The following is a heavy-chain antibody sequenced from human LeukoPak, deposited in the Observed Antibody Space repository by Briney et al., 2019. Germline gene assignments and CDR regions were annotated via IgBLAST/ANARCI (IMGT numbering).Heavy chain of an antibody. D-gene: IGHD6-19*01. V-gene: IGHV3-23*01. Sequence: GGSLRLPCAASGLTFSNYAMSWVRQAPGKGLEWVSAISGSGGSTYYADSVKGRFTISRDNSKNTLYLQMNSLRAEDTAVYYCAKETAVVGWYHGMDVWGQWTTVTVSS. J-gene: IGHJ6*02. CDR2: ISGSGGST. CDR3: AKETAVVGWYHGMDV. CDR1: GLTFSNYA.